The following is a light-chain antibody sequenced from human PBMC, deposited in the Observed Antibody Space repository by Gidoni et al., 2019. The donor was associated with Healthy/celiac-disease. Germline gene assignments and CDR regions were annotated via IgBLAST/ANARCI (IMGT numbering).Light chain of an antibody. CDR1: QSISSY. V-gene: IGKV1-39*01. Sequence: QMTQSPSSLSASVGDRVTITCRASQSISSYLNWYQQKPGKAPKLLIYAASSLQSGVPSRFSGSGSGTDFTLTISSLQPEDFATYYCQQSYSTPKTFGQGTKLEIK. J-gene: IGKJ2*01. CDR3: QQSYSTPKT. CDR2: AAS.